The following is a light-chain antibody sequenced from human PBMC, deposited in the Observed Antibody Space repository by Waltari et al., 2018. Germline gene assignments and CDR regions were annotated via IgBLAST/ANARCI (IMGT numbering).Light chain of an antibody. CDR3: ETWDDSLNGVI. V-gene: IGLV1-44*01. CDR1: SSNIGSNT. CDR2: TNH. J-gene: IGLJ2*01. Sequence: QSVLTQPPSASGTPGQSVTISCSGSSSNIGSNTVNWYQQLPGTAPQLLIYTNHRRPSGVTDRFSGSKSGTAASLAISALQSGEEAYYHCETWDDSLNGVIFGVGTKLTVL.